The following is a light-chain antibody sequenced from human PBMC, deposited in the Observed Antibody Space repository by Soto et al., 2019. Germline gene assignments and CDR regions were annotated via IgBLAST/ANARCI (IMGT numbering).Light chain of an antibody. V-gene: IGKV3-15*01. CDR3: LQHNSYPWT. Sequence: EIVMTQSPGTLSVSPGEGATLSCRASQSVSINLAWYQQKPGQAPRLLIYGASTRATGIPARFSGSGSGTEFTLTISSLQPEDFATYYCLQHNSYPWTFGQGTKVEIK. CDR2: GAS. J-gene: IGKJ1*01. CDR1: QSVSIN.